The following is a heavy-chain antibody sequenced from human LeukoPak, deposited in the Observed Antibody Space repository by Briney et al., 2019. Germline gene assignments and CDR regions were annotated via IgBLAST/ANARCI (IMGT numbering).Heavy chain of an antibody. Sequence: ASVKVSCKASGYTFTAYYMHWVRQAPGQGLEWMGWINPNSGGTKYAQKFQGRVTMTRDTSITTAYMELSSLRSDDTAVYYCARVGYCSSTSCYTRGFTFDIWGQGTLVTISS. CDR2: INPNSGGT. CDR1: GYTFTAYY. J-gene: IGHJ3*02. CDR3: ARVGYCSSTSCYTRGFTFDI. V-gene: IGHV1-2*02. D-gene: IGHD2-2*02.